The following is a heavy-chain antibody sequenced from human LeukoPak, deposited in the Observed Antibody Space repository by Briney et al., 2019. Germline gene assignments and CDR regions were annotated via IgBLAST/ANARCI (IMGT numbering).Heavy chain of an antibody. J-gene: IGHJ3*02. CDR1: GFTFSDHD. V-gene: IGHV3-72*01. D-gene: IGHD1-14*01. Sequence: GGSLRLSCAASGFTFSDHDMDWVRQAPGKGLQWVGRSRNTASIYTTKYAASVKGRFTISRDDSQNTLFLQMNSLKTEDTAVNYCARDLSPWETRNPDAFDIWGQGTMVTVSS. CDR2: SRNTASIYTT. CDR3: ARDLSPWETRNPDAFDI.